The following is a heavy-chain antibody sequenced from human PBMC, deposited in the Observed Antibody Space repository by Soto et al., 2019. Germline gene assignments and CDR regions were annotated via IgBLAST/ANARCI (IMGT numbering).Heavy chain of an antibody. CDR2: ITNRATGDTT. CDR3: ASSITQMLTD. D-gene: IGHD1-20*01. CDR1: EFSVSDHF. J-gene: IGHJ4*02. Sequence: EVQLVESGGGLVQSGGSLRLSCTASEFSVSDHFMDWVRQTPGKGLEWLGQITNRATGDTTFYAASVKGRFTVSKDESRNSLYLQMNSLKTEDTAVYYCASSITQMLTDWGPGTLVAVAS. V-gene: IGHV3-72*01.